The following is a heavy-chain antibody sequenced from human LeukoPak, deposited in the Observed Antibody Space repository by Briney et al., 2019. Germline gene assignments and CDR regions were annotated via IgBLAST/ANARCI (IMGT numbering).Heavy chain of an antibody. Sequence: GGSLRLSCVASGITFNNYCMIWVRQAPGKGLEWVANIKQDGSVKYYVDSVEGRFSISRDKAKNSLYLQMNSLRAEDTAVYYCARGRPNTNFDWFPDYWGQGTLVTVSS. V-gene: IGHV3-7*01. D-gene: IGHD3-9*01. CDR2: IKQDGSVK. CDR1: GITFNNYC. J-gene: IGHJ4*02. CDR3: ARGRPNTNFDWFPDY.